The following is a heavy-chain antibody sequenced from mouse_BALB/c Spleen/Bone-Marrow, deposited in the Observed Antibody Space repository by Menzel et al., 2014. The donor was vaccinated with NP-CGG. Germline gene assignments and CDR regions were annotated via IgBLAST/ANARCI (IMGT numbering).Heavy chain of an antibody. CDR3: ARTFQPRRAMDY. J-gene: IGHJ4*01. Sequence: QVQLQQSGPELVRPGASVKMSCKASDYTFTSYWMHWVQQTPGQGLERIGMIDPSNSETRLNQKFKDKATLNVDKSSNTAYMQLSSLTSEDSAVYYCARTFQPRRAMDYWGQGSSVTVSS. CDR2: IDPSNSET. V-gene: IGHV1-74*01. D-gene: IGHD6-1*01. CDR1: DYTFTSYW.